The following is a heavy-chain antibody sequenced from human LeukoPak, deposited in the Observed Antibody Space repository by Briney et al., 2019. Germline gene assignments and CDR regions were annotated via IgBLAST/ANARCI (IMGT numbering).Heavy chain of an antibody. CDR2: IYYSGST. CDR1: GGSISSGGYY. D-gene: IGHD2-2*01. V-gene: IGHV4-31*03. J-gene: IGHJ6*04. Sequence: SETLSLTCTVSGGSISSGGYYWSWIRQHPGKGLEWIGYIYYSGSTYYNPSLKSRVTISVDTSKNQFSLKLSSVTAADTAVYYCARDYVVVPAATYDYYYGMDVWGKGTTVTVSS. CDR3: ARDYVVVPAATYDYYYGMDV.